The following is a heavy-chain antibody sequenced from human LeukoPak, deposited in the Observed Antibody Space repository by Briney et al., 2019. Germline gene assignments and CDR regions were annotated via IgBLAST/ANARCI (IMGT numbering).Heavy chain of an antibody. J-gene: IGHJ4*02. D-gene: IGHD3-10*01. CDR1: GGSISSYY. V-gene: IGHV4-59*01. CDR2: IYYSGST. Sequence: SETLSLTCTVSGGSISSYYWSWNRQPPGKGLEWIGYIYYSGSTNYNPSLKSRVTISVDTSKNQFSLKLSSVTAADTAVYYCARATGYGSGSYNDYWGQGTLVTVSS. CDR3: ARATGYGSGSYNDY.